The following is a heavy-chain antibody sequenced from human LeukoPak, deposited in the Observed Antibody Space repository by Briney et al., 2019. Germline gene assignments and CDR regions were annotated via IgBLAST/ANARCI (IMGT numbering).Heavy chain of an antibody. CDR1: GGSFSGYY. CDR3: VRFDYYDDFQH. D-gene: IGHD3-22*01. CDR2: INHSGST. Sequence: SETLSLTCAVYGGSFSGYYWSWIRQPPGKGLEWIGEINHSGSTNYNPSLKSRVTISVDTSKNQFSLKLSSVTAADTAVYYCVRFDYYDDFQHWGQGTLVTVSS. J-gene: IGHJ1*01. V-gene: IGHV4-34*01.